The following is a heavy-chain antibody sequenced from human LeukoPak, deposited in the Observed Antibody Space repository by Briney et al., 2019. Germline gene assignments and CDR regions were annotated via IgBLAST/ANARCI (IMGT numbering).Heavy chain of an antibody. D-gene: IGHD6-13*01. CDR1: GGSFSGYY. Sequence: PSETLSLTCAVYGGSFSGYYWSWIRQPPGKGLEWIGEIKHSGSTNYNPSLKSRVTISVDTSKNQFSLKLSSVTAADTAVYYCARGKYSSSGALDPWGQGTLVTVSS. J-gene: IGHJ5*02. CDR3: ARGKYSSSGALDP. V-gene: IGHV4-34*01. CDR2: IKHSGST.